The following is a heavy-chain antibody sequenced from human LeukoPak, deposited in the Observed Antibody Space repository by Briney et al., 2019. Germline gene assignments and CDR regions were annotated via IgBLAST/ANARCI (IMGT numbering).Heavy chain of an antibody. CDR2: ISSNGGST. V-gene: IGHV3-64*01. Sequence: GGSLRLSCAASGFTFSSYAMRWVRQAPGKGLEYVSAISSNGGSTYYANSVKGRFTISRDNSRNTLYLQMGSLRAEDMAVYYCARAYYDIIGYCSPYYFDYWGQGTLVTVSS. CDR3: ARAYYDIIGYCSPYYFDY. D-gene: IGHD3-22*01. CDR1: GFTFSSYA. J-gene: IGHJ4*02.